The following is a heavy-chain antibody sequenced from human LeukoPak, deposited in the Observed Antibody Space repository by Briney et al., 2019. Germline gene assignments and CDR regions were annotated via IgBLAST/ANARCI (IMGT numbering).Heavy chain of an antibody. CDR1: GGSIISSSYY. CDR3: AREGRRDFLMMDYYYGMDV. D-gene: IGHD3-16*01. Sequence: SETLSLTCTVSGGSIISSSYYWGWIRQPPGKGLEWIGSIYYTGSTYNNPSLRSRVTMSVDTSRNQFSLKLSSVTAADTAVFYCAREGRRDFLMMDYYYGMDVWGQGTTVTVSS. J-gene: IGHJ6*02. V-gene: IGHV4-39*07. CDR2: IYYTGST.